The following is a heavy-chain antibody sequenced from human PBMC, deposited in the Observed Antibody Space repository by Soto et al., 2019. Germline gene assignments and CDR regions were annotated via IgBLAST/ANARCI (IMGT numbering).Heavy chain of an antibody. CDR1: GFTFGTYA. V-gene: IGHV3-23*01. J-gene: IGHJ6*03. Sequence: EVQLLESGGGLVQPGGCLRLSCAASGFTFGTYAMKWLRQAPGRGLECVSFISGSGRTTYYAESVKGRFTVSRDNSKSTMYLQMNSLRAEDTALYYCAKFRGPSYSYYYMDVWGKGTTVTVSS. CDR3: AKFRGPSYSYYYMDV. CDR2: ISGSGRTT. D-gene: IGHD3-16*01.